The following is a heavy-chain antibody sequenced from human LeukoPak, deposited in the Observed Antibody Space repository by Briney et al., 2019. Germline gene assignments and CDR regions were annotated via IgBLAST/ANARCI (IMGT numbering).Heavy chain of an antibody. CDR2: IKQDGSEK. Sequence: GGSLRLSCAASGFTFSSYWMSWVRQAPGKGLEWVANIKQDGSEKYYVDSVKGRFTISRDNAKNSLYLQMNSLGADDTAVYYCAKYRTTIAPPRNFDYWGQGTLVTVSS. CDR1: GFTFSSYW. CDR3: AKYRTTIAPPRNFDY. J-gene: IGHJ4*02. D-gene: IGHD1-14*01. V-gene: IGHV3-7*03.